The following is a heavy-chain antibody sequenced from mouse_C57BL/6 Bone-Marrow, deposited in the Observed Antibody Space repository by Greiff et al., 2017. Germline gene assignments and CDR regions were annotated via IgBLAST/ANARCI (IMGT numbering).Heavy chain of an antibody. J-gene: IGHJ4*01. Sequence: QVQLQQSGTELVKPGASVKLSCKASGYTFTSYWMHWVKQRPGQGLEWIGKINPSNGGTNYNEKFKSKATLTVDKSSSTAYMQLSSLTSEDSAVYYCEREETTVVATKYYAMDYWGQGTSVTAAS. CDR3: EREETTVVATKYYAMDY. V-gene: IGHV1-53*01. CDR2: INPSNGGT. CDR1: GYTFTSYW. D-gene: IGHD1-1*01.